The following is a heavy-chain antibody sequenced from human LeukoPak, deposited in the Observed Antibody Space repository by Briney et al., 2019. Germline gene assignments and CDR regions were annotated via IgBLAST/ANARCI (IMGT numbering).Heavy chain of an antibody. CDR3: ATKRAVRGDY. D-gene: IGHD3-10*01. CDR2: IYSDGSGT. V-gene: IGHV3-74*01. J-gene: IGHJ4*02. CDR1: GFTFSKYW. Sequence: GGSLRLSCAASGFTFSKYWMHWVRQAPGKGLVWVSRIYSDGSGTSYADSVKGRFTISRDNAKNTLFLQMNSLRAEDTAIYYCATKRAVRGDYWGQGTLVTVSS.